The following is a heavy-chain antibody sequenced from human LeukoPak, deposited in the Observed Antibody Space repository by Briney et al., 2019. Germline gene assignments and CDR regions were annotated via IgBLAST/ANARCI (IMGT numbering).Heavy chain of an antibody. CDR2: ITGSSSTV. J-gene: IGHJ3*02. D-gene: IGHD4-17*01. CDR3: ARDSLGYGDYFGAFDI. Sequence: GGSLRLSCAASRFTFSNYNMHWVRQAPGKGLEWISYITGSSSTVYYADSVKGRFTISRDNAKSSLYLQMSSLRAEDTAVYYCARDSLGYGDYFGAFDIWGQGTMVTVSS. V-gene: IGHV3-48*01. CDR1: RFTFSNYN.